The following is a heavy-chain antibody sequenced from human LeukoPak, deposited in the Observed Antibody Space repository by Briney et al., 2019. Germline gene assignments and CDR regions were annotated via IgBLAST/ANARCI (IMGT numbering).Heavy chain of an antibody. CDR3: VRGALPGDNWYFDL. Sequence: GGSLRLSCATSGFPFSAYDMHWVRQAPGNGLEWVSTFGSAGDTYYPGAVKGRFTISRDYAKNSLYLQMNSLRAGDTAVYFCVRGALPGDNWYFDLWGRGTLVTVSS. V-gene: IGHV3-13*01. CDR2: FGSAGDT. CDR1: GFPFSAYD. J-gene: IGHJ2*01.